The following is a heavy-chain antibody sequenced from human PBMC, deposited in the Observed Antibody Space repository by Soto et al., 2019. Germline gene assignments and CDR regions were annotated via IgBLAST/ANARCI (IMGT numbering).Heavy chain of an antibody. CDR1: GLTFSDYY. V-gene: IGHV3-11*06. J-gene: IGHJ6*02. CDR3: AREATGNGMDV. D-gene: IGHD6-13*01. Sequence: PGGSLRLSCAASGLTFSDYYMSRIRQAPGEGLEWVSYISGSSTYADYADSVKGRFTISRDNARNSLYLQMNSLRAEDTVVYYCAREATGNGMDVWGQGTTVTVSS. CDR2: ISGSSTYA.